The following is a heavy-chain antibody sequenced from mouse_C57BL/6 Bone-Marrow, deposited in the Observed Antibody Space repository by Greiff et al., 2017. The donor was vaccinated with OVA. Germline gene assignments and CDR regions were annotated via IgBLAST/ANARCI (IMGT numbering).Heavy chain of an antibody. CDR3: ARVDYDADYFDY. CDR1: GYSITSGYY. V-gene: IGHV3-6*01. D-gene: IGHD2-4*01. CDR2: ISYDGSN. Sequence: EVKLVESGPGLVKPSQSLSLTCSVTGYSITSGYYWNWIRQFPGNKLEWMGYISYDGSNNYNPSLKNRISITRDTSKNQFFLKLNSVTTEDTATYYCARVDYDADYFDYWGQGTTLTVSS. J-gene: IGHJ2*01.